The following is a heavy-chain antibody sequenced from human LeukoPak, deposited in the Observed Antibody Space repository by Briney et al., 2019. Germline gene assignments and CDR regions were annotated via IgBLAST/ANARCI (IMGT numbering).Heavy chain of an antibody. J-gene: IGHJ4*02. CDR3: ARATNGGYYYGSGSYQYYFGY. V-gene: IGHV3-7*01. CDR1: GFTFSSYW. Sequence: GESLRLSCAASGFTFSSYWMSWVRQAPGKGLEWVANIKQDGSEKYYVDSVKGRFTISRDNAKNSLYLQMNSLRAEDTAVYYCARATNGGYYYGSGSYQYYFGYWGQGTLVTVSS. CDR2: IKQDGSEK. D-gene: IGHD3-10*01.